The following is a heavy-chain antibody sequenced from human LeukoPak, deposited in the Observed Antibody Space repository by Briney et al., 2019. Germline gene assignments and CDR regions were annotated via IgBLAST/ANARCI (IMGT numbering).Heavy chain of an antibody. J-gene: IGHJ4*02. CDR3: AREEYSYGYFDN. Sequence: PSETLSLTCTVSGGSISSSIYYWGWIRQPPGKGLEWIGSIYYNANTYYNPSLKSRITISVDTSKNQFSLRLSSVTAADTAVYYCAREEYSYGYFDNWGLGTLVTVSS. CDR1: GGSISSSIYY. D-gene: IGHD5-18*01. CDR2: IYYNANT. V-gene: IGHV4-39*07.